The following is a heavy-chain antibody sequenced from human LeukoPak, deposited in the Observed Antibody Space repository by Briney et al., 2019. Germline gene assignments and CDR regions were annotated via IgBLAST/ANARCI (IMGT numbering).Heavy chain of an antibody. V-gene: IGHV1-69*01. CDR1: GGTFSSYA. D-gene: IGHD2-21*01. J-gene: IGHJ5*02. CDR2: IIPIFGTA. Sequence: GSSVKVSCKASGGTFSSYAISWVRQAPGQGLEWMGGIIPIFGTANYAQKFQGRVTITADESTSTAYMELSSLRSEDTAVYYCARAGYCGGDCYARAWFDPWGQGTLVTLSS. CDR3: ARAGYCGGDCYARAWFDP.